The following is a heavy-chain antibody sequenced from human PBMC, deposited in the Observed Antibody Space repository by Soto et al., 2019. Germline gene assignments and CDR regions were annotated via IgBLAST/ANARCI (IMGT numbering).Heavy chain of an antibody. CDR1: GFKVAGKY. V-gene: IGHV3-53*02. CDR3: ARINWSTRGSSSDT. J-gene: IGHJ5*02. D-gene: IGHD6-6*01. CDR2: IYSGGQI. Sequence: EEQLVESGGTLIHIGASLSLSCAASGFKVAGKYMSWVRQAPGKGLEWISVIYSGGQIYYADSVKGRFTISIDNSKNTVILHMSALRAEDTATYYCARINWSTRGSSSDTWGQGTLVTVSS.